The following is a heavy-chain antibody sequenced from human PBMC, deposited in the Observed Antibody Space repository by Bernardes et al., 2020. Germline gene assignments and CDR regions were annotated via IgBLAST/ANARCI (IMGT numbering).Heavy chain of an antibody. CDR1: GFTFSSYG. Sequence: GGSLRLSCAASGFTFSSYGMHWVRQAPGKGLEWVAVISYDGSNKYYADSVKGRFTISRDNSKNTLYLQMNSLRAEDTAVYYCAKDSQYYDFWSGYYPYYYYYYMDVWGKGTTVTVSS. CDR3: AKDSQYYDFWSGYYPYYYYYYMDV. CDR2: ISYDGSNK. V-gene: IGHV3-30*18. J-gene: IGHJ6*03. D-gene: IGHD3-3*01.